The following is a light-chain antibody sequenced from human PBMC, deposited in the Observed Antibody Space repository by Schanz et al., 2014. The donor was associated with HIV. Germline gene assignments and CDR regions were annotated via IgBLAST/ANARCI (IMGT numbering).Light chain of an antibody. CDR3: EQHKNRSPFT. CDR2: RAS. J-gene: IGKJ2*01. CDR1: QSVDRW. Sequence: DIQLTQSPSNLSASVGDRVTITCRASQSVDRWLAWYQQKPGRAPKLLIYRASNLETGVPSRFSGSGSGTEFTLTISSLQPDDLATYYCEQHKNRSPFTFGQGTQLEIK. V-gene: IGKV1-5*03.